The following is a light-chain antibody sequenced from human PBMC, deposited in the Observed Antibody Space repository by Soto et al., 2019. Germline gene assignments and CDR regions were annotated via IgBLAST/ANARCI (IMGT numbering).Light chain of an antibody. CDR1: QTISSW. V-gene: IGKV1-5*01. CDR2: DVS. J-gene: IGKJ1*01. Sequence: IHMTQSPSTLSSSVGYRVTITCRASQTISSWLAWYQQKPGKAPNLLIYDVSTLERGVPSRFTGSGSGTDFTLTITSLQPEDFATYYCQQSYSTPRTFGQGTKVDTK. CDR3: QQSYSTPRT.